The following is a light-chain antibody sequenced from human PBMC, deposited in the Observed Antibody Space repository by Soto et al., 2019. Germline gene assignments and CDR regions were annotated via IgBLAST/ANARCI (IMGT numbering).Light chain of an antibody. CDR3: QQYSNWPLT. CDR1: QSVRSSF. Sequence: EIVMTQSPATLSVSPGERATLSCRASQSVRSSFLAWYQQKHGQAPSLLIYGASTRATGIPARFSGSGSGTELTITINSLQSEDFEVYYCQQYSNWPLTFGEGTKVDIK. CDR2: GAS. J-gene: IGKJ4*01. V-gene: IGKV3-15*01.